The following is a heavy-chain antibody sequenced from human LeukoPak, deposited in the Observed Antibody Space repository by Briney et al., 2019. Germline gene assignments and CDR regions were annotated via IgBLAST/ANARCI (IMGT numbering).Heavy chain of an antibody. D-gene: IGHD3-10*01. Sequence: SETLSLTCTVSGGSISSYYWSWIRQPAGKGLEWIGRINTSGSTNYNPSLKSRVTMSVDTSKNQFSLKLSSVTAADTAVYYCARGEVLLWFGESPGYFQHWGQGTLVTVSS. CDR1: GGSISSYY. CDR3: ARGEVLLWFGESPGYFQH. V-gene: IGHV4-4*07. J-gene: IGHJ1*01. CDR2: INTSGST.